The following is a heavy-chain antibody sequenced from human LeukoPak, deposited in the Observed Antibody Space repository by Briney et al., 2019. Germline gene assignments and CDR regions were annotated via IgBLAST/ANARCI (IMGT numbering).Heavy chain of an antibody. D-gene: IGHD6-6*01. V-gene: IGHV1-2*02. J-gene: IGHJ4*02. Sequence: ASVKVSCKASGYTFTGYYMHWVRQAPGQGLEWMGWINPNSGGTNYAQKFQGRDTMTRDTSISTAYMELSRLRSDDTAVYYCARDALVDASGDYWGQGTLVTVSS. CDR2: INPNSGGT. CDR3: ARDALVDASGDY. CDR1: GYTFTGYY.